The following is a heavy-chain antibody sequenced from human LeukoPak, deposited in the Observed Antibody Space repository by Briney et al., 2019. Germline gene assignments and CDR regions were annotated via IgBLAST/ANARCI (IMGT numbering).Heavy chain of an antibody. CDR1: GLTFTNAW. J-gene: IGHJ4*02. V-gene: IGHV3-66*01. CDR2: IYSGTTT. Sequence: GGSLRLSCAVSGLTFTNAWLSWVRQAPGKGLEWVSIIYSGTTTYYADSVKGRFTIPRDNSKNTLYLQMSSLRAEDTAVYYCGRVASRAFDYWGQGTLVTVSS. CDR3: GRVASRAFDY.